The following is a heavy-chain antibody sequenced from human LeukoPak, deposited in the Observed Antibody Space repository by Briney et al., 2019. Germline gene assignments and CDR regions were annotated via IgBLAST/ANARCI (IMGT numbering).Heavy chain of an antibody. CDR3: ARGSGPVWLGQQDDAFDI. CDR2: IYYSGST. D-gene: IGHD5-12*01. V-gene: IGHV4-59*01. CDR1: GGAISSYY. Sequence: PSETLSLTCTVSGGAISSYYWSWIRQPPGKGLEWMGYIYYSGSTNYNPSLKSRVTISVDTSKNQFSLKLSSVTAADTAVYYCARGSGPVWLGQQDDAFDIWGQGTMVTVSS. J-gene: IGHJ3*02.